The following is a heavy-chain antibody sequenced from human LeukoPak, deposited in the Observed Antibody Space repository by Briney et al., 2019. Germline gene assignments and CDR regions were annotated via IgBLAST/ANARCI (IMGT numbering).Heavy chain of an antibody. CDR1: GFTFDDYA. D-gene: IGHD4-23*01. Sequence: PGGSLRLSCAASGFTFDDYAMHWVRQPPGKGLEWVSVISADGGSTYYADSVKGRFTISRDNSKNSLYLQMNSLRTEDTALYYCAKDLCSTVVTPLCWYFDLWGRGTLVTVSS. V-gene: IGHV3-43*02. J-gene: IGHJ2*01. CDR2: ISADGGST. CDR3: AKDLCSTVVTPLCWYFDL.